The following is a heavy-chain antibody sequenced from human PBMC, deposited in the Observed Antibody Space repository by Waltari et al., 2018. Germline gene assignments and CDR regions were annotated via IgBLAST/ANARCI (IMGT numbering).Heavy chain of an antibody. CDR1: GYTFTSYD. D-gene: IGHD3-16*01. Sequence: QVQLVQSGAEVKKPGASVQVSCKASGYTFTSYDINWVRQATGQGLEWIGWMNPNSGNTGYAQKFQGRVTITSTTSISTAYMELSSLRSEDTAVYYCASPYVIGGAFAIWGQGTMVTVSS. CDR3: ASPYVIGGAFAI. V-gene: IGHV1-8*03. CDR2: MNPNSGNT. J-gene: IGHJ3*02.